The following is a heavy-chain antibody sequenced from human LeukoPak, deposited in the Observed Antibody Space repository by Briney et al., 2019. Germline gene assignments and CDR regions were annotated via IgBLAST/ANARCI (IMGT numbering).Heavy chain of an antibody. J-gene: IGHJ4*02. Sequence: GGSLRLSCAASGFTFSSYGMHWVRQAPGKGLEWVAVISYDGSNKYYADSVKGRFTISRDNSKNTLYLQMNSLRAEDTAVYYCARDLKVESSGWPKIGGYWGQGTLVTVSS. V-gene: IGHV3-30*03. CDR2: ISYDGSNK. D-gene: IGHD6-19*01. CDR3: ARDLKVESSGWPKIGGY. CDR1: GFTFSSYG.